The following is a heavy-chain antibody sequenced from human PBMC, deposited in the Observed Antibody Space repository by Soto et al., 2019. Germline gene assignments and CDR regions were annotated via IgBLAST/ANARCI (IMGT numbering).Heavy chain of an antibody. Sequence: EVQLVESGGGLVQPGGSLRLSCAASGFTVSSNYMSWVRQAPGKGLEWVSVIYSGGSTYYADSVKGRFTISRDNSKNTLYLQMNSLRAEDTAVYYCARIPWNAIQGPGSKSTWGQGTLVTVSS. J-gene: IGHJ5*02. D-gene: IGHD1-1*01. V-gene: IGHV3-66*01. CDR2: IYSGGST. CDR1: GFTVSSNY. CDR3: ARIPWNAIQGPGSKST.